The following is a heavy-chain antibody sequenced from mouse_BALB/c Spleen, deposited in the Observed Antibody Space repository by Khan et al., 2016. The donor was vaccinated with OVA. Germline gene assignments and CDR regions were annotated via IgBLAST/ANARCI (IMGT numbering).Heavy chain of an antibody. D-gene: IGHD3-3*01. CDR2: IVPFNADT. Sequence: VQLQQSGPELMKPGASVKISCKASGYSFTSYYMHWMKQSHGKSLEWIGYIVPFNADTDYNQKFKGKATLTVDKSSNTAYMHLNSLTSEDSAVYYCARGTFAYWGQGTLVTVSA. V-gene: IGHV1S135*01. CDR1: GYSFTSYY. J-gene: IGHJ3*01. CDR3: ARGTFAY.